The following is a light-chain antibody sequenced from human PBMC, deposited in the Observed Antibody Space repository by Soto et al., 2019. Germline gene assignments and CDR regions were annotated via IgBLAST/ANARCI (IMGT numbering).Light chain of an antibody. CDR3: QQYNNWPPYT. V-gene: IGKV3-15*01. Sequence: EIVMTQSPATLSVSPGERATLSCRASRSVSSNLAWYQQKPGQAPRLLMYGASTRATGIPARFSGSGSGTEFTLTISSLQSEDFAVYYCQQYNNWPPYTFGQGT. CDR1: RSVSSN. CDR2: GAS. J-gene: IGKJ2*01.